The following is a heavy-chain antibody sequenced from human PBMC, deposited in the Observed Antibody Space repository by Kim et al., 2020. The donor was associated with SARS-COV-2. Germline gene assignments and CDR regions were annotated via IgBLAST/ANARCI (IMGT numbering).Heavy chain of an antibody. D-gene: IGHD2-2*01. Sequence: SQTLSLTCAISGDSVSSNSAAWNWIRQSPSRGLEWLGRTYYRSKWYNDYAVSVKSRITVNPDTSKNQFSLQLNSVTPEDTAVYYCARWKYCSSTSCSRDYYGMDVWGQGTTVTVSS. V-gene: IGHV6-1*01. CDR2: TYYRSKWYN. J-gene: IGHJ6*02. CDR1: GDSVSSNSAA. CDR3: ARWKYCSSTSCSRDYYGMDV.